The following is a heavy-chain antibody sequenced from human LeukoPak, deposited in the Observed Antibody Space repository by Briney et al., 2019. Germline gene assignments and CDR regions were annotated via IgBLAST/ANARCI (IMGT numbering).Heavy chain of an antibody. J-gene: IGHJ4*02. V-gene: IGHV4-39*01. Sequence: PSETLSLTCTVSGGSISSSSYYWGWIRQPRGKGLAWIGSIYYSGSTYYNPSLKSRVTISVDTSKNQFSLKLSSVTAADTAVYYCARSPPDDYDSRFDFWGQGTLVTVSS. CDR1: GGSISSSSYY. CDR2: IYYSGST. D-gene: IGHD3-22*01. CDR3: ARSPPDDYDSRFDF.